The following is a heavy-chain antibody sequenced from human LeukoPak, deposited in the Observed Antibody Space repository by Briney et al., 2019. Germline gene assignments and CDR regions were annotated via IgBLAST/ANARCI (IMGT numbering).Heavy chain of an antibody. CDR1: GGSFSGYY. CDR3: AREKIRRDYYGSGSYSWFDP. V-gene: IGHV4-34*01. CDR2: INHSGST. D-gene: IGHD3-10*01. J-gene: IGHJ5*02. Sequence: SETLSLTCAVYGGSFSGYYWSWIRQPPGEGLEWIGEINHSGSTNYNPSLKSRVTISVDTSKNQFSLKLSSVTAADTAVYYCAREKIRRDYYGSGSYSWFDPWGQGTLVTVSS.